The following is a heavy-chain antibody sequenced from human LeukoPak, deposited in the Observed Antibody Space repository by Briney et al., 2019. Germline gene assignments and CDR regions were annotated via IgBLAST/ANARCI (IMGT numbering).Heavy chain of an antibody. Sequence: GASVKVSWKASGYIFTGYYMHWVRQAPGQGLEWMGWINPNSGDTNYAQKFQGRVTMTRDTSISTAYMELSRLRSDDTAVYYCARGGRSYDYYFDYWGQGTLVTVSS. CDR2: INPNSGDT. CDR1: GYIFTGYY. CDR3: ARGGRSYDYYFDY. V-gene: IGHV1-2*02. J-gene: IGHJ4*02. D-gene: IGHD5-18*01.